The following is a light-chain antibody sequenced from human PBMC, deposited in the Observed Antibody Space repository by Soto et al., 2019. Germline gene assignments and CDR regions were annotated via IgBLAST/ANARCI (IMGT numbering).Light chain of an antibody. CDR1: SCNIRSGYD. CDR2: GNN. J-gene: IGLJ2*01. Sequence: QSVLTQPPSVSGAPGQTVTISCTGSSCNIRSGYDVHWYQQLPGTAPKLLIYGNNNRPSGVPDRFSGSKSGTSASLAISGLQAEDEADYYCQSYDSTLSTSEVVFGGGTKLTVL. V-gene: IGLV1-40*01. CDR3: QSYDSTLSTSEVV.